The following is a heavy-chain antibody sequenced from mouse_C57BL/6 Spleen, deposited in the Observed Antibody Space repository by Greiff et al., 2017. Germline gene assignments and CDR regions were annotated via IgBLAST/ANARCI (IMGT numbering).Heavy chain of an antibody. V-gene: IGHV1-69*01. J-gene: IGHJ4*01. D-gene: IGHD1-1*02. CDR1: GYTFTSYW. Sequence: QVQLQQPGAELVMPGASVKLSCKASGYTFTSYWMHWVKQRPGQGLEWIGEIDPSDSYTNYNQKFKGKSTLTVDKSSSTAYMQLSSLTAEDSAVYYCARWGGGNAMDYWGQGTSVTVSS. CDR3: ARWGGGNAMDY. CDR2: IDPSDSYT.